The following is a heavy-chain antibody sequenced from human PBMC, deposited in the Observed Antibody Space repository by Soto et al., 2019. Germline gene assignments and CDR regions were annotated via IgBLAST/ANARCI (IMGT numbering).Heavy chain of an antibody. CDR3: ARYNGSPRYYFDY. CDR1: GGSIRSGGYY. D-gene: IGHD1-20*01. CDR2: IYYSGST. J-gene: IGHJ4*02. V-gene: IGHV4-31*03. Sequence: SETLSLTCTVSGGSIRSGGYYWSWIRQHPGKGLEWIGYIYYSGSTYYNPSLKSRVTISVDTSKNQFSLKLSSVTAADTVVYYFARYNGSPRYYFDYRGQGTLVLVSS.